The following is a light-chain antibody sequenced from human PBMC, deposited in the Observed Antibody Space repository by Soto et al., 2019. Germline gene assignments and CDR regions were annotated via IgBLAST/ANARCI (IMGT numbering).Light chain of an antibody. J-gene: IGLJ3*02. CDR3: AAWDDSLKWV. CDR1: NSNIGSNT. V-gene: IGLV1-44*01. Sequence: QSVLTQPPSASGTPGQKVTISCSGSNSNIGSNTVNWYQQLPGTAPKLLIHSNNQRPSGVPDRFSGSKSGTSASLAISGLQSEDEAAYYCAAWDDSLKWVFGGGTKVTVL. CDR2: SNN.